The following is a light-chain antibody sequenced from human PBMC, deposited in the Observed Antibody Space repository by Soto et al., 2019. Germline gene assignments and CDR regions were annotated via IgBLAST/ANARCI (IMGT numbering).Light chain of an antibody. V-gene: IGLV3-21*04. J-gene: IGLJ2*01. CDR2: YDS. Sequence: SYELTQPPSVSVAPGKTARITCGGNNIGSKSVHWYQQKPGQAPVLVIYYDSDRPSGIPERISGSNSGNTATLTISRVEAGDEADYYCQVWDNSRDHVVFGGGTKLTVL. CDR3: QVWDNSRDHVV. CDR1: NIGSKS.